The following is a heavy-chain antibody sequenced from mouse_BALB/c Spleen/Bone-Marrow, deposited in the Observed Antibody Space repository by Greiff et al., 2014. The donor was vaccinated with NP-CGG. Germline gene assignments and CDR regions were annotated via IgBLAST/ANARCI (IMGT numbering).Heavy chain of an antibody. CDR3: ARGIDDCDAWFAY. J-gene: IGHJ3*01. CDR2: INTYYGDA. V-gene: IGHV1S137*01. D-gene: IGHD2-4*01. Sequence: QVQLQQSGAELVRPGVSVKISCKGSGYTFTDYAMHWVKQSHAKSLEWIGVINTYYGDASYNQKFMGKATMTVDKSSSTAYMELARLTSEDSAIYYCARGIDDCDAWFAYWAKGLWSLSLQ. CDR1: GYTFTDYA.